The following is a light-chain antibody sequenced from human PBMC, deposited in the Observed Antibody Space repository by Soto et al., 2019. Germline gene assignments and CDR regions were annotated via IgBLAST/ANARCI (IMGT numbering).Light chain of an antibody. J-gene: IGKJ4*01. CDR3: QQRSNWPLT. V-gene: IGKV3-11*01. CDR2: DTS. Sequence: EIVLTQSPATLSLSPGERATLSCRASQSVRNYLAWYQQKPCQAPRLLIYDTSNRATGIPARFSGRGSETDFTLTISRLEPEDFAVYYCQQRSNWPLTFGGGTKVEIK. CDR1: QSVRNY.